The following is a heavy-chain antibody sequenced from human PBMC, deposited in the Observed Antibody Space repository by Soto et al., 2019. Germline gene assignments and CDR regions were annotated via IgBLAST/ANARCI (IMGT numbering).Heavy chain of an antibody. Sequence: EVQLLESGGGLVQPGGSLRLSCAASGFTFSSYAMSWVRQAPGKGLEWVSAISGSGGSTYYADSVKGRFTISRDNSKNPLYLQMNSLRAEDTAVYSCAKDLFVLRFLEWLTPLLPWFYPWGQGTLVTVSS. CDR1: GFTFSSYA. CDR2: ISGSGGST. D-gene: IGHD3-3*01. CDR3: AKDLFVLRFLEWLTPLLPWFYP. J-gene: IGHJ5*02. V-gene: IGHV3-23*01.